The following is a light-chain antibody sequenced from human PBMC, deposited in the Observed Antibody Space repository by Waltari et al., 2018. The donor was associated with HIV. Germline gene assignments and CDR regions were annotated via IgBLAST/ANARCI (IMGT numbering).Light chain of an antibody. J-gene: IGKJ4*01. V-gene: IGKV3-15*01. CDR2: GAS. Sequence: EIGMTQSPATLSVSPGERVTLSCRASQSVSINFAWYQQKPGHAPRLLIYGASTRATGIPARFSGSGSGTEFTLTISSLQSEDFAVYYCQQDNKWPPVTFGGGTKVEIK. CDR3: QQDNKWPPVT. CDR1: QSVSIN.